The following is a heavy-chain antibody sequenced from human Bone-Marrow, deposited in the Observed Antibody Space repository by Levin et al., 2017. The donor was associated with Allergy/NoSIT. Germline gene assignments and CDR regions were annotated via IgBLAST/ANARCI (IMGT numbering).Heavy chain of an antibody. CDR3: VKNGDDAELGY. D-gene: IGHD1-1*01. V-gene: IGHV3-64D*06. J-gene: IGHJ4*02. CDR1: GFTFNKYT. Sequence: GGSLRLSCSASGFTFNKYTMQWVRQAPGKGLERVSAISKNGGRTYYTDSVKGRFTISRDNSKNTLYLQMSSLRPEDTAMYFCVKNGDDAELGYWGQGTLVTVSS. CDR2: ISKNGGRT.